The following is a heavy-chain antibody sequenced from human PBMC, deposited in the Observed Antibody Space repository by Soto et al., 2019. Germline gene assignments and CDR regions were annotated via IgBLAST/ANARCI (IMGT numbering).Heavy chain of an antibody. D-gene: IGHD2-2*01. CDR2: IRSKAYGGTT. Sequence: GGSLRLSCTASGFTFGDYAMSWFRQAPGKGLEWVGFIRSKAYGGTTEYAASVKGRFTISRDDSKSIAYLQMNSLKTEDTAVYYCTRDRIVVVPAAPYGMDVWGQGTTVTV. V-gene: IGHV3-49*03. CDR1: GFTFGDYA. CDR3: TRDRIVVVPAAPYGMDV. J-gene: IGHJ6*02.